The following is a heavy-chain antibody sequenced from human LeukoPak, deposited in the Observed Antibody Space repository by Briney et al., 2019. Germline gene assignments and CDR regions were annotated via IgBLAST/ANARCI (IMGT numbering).Heavy chain of an antibody. J-gene: IGHJ3*02. D-gene: IGHD3-22*01. Sequence: GASVKVSCKASGYTFTSYYMHWVRQAPGQGLEWMGIINPSGGSTSYAQKFQGRVTMTRDTSTSTVYMELSSLRSEDTAVYYCARGGETVVVLDAFDIWGQGTMVTVSS. V-gene: IGHV1-46*01. CDR1: GYTFTSYY. CDR3: ARGGETVVVLDAFDI. CDR2: INPSGGST.